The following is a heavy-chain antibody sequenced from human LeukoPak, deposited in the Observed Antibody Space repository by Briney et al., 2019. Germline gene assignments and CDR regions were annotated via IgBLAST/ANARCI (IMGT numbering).Heavy chain of an antibody. CDR2: IIPILGIA. CDR3: AGESGVEMAKKLGGDAFDI. CDR1: GGTFSSYA. D-gene: IGHD5-24*01. V-gene: IGHV1-69*04. J-gene: IGHJ3*02. Sequence: SVKVSCKASGGTFSSYAISWVRQAPGQGLEWMGRIIPILGIANYAQKFQGRVTITADKSTSTAYMELSSLRSEDTAVYYCAGESGVEMAKKLGGDAFDIWGQGTMVTVSS.